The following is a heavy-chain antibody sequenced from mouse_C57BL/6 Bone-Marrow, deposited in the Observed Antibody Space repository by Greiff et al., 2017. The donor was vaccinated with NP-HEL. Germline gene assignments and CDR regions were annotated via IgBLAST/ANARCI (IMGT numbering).Heavy chain of an antibody. CDR2: INPSSGYT. CDR3: ARSSYDYDDAMDY. CDR1: GYTFTSYW. Sequence: VQLQQSGAELAKPGASVKLSCKASGYTFTSYWMHWVKQRPGQGLEWIGYINPSSGYTKYNQKFKDKATLTADKSSSTAYMQLSSLTYEDSAVYYCARSSYDYDDAMDYWGQGTSVTVSS. J-gene: IGHJ4*01. V-gene: IGHV1-7*01. D-gene: IGHD2-4*01.